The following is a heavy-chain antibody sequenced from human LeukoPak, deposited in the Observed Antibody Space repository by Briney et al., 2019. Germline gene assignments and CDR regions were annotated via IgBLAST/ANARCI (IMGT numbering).Heavy chain of an antibody. J-gene: IGHJ4*02. CDR2: ISSGSSNI. V-gene: IGHV3-48*04. CDR3: ARGLEVDEY. D-gene: IGHD3-22*01. CDR1: GFIFSTYT. Sequence: PGGSLRLSCAASGFIFSTYTMNWVRQAPGKGLEWISSISSGSSNIYYADSVKGRFTISRDNAKDSLFMQVNSLRAEDTAVYYRARGLEVDEYWGQGTLVTVSS.